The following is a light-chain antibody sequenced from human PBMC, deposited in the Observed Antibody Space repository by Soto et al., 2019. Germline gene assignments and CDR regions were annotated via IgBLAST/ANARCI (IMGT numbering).Light chain of an antibody. J-gene: IGLJ3*02. CDR2: TND. V-gene: IGLV1-47*02. CDR3: AAWDARLSAWV. CDR1: SSNIGSDY. Sequence: QSVLTQPPSASGTPGQRVTISCSGSSSNIGSDYVYWYQQLPGTAPKLLIYTNDQRPSGVPDRFSGSKSGTSASLAISGLRSEDEADYWCAAWDARLSAWVFGGGTKRPS.